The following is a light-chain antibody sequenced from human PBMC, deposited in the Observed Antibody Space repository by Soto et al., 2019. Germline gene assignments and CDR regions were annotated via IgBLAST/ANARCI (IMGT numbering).Light chain of an antibody. CDR1: QSVSNNY. CDR2: GAS. CDR3: QQYAASPRT. Sequence: EIVLTQSPGTLSLSPRERATLSCRASQSVSNNYLAWYQHRPGQAPRLLIYGASTRAPGIPDRFSGSGSGKDFTLTISRLEPEDFAVDYCQQYAASPRTFGQGTQVEV. J-gene: IGKJ1*01. V-gene: IGKV3-20*01.